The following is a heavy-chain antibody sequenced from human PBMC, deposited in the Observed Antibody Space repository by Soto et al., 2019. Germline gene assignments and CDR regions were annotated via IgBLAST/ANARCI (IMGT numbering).Heavy chain of an antibody. CDR1: GGTFSSYA. D-gene: IGHD2-2*01. V-gene: IGHV1-69*12. J-gene: IGHJ6*02. CDR3: ARHVPAAGYYYGMGV. CDR2: IIPIFGTA. Sequence: QVQLVQSGAEVKKPGSSVKVSCKASGGTFSSYAISWVRQAPGQGLEWMGGIIPIFGTANYAQKFQGRVAIAAAESTSTAYMELNSLGSEDTAVYYCARHVPAAGYYYGMGVWGQGTTVSVS.